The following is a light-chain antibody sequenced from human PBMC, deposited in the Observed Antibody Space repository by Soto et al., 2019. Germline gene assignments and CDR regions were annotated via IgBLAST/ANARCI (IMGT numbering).Light chain of an antibody. CDR3: SSYTSSSIFV. CDR1: GSDVGTYNR. CDR2: DVS. V-gene: IGLV2-18*02. J-gene: IGLJ1*01. Sequence: SVLTKPPSVSGSPGQSVAISCTGTGSDVGTYNRVSWYQQPPGTAPKLMIYDVSDRPSGVPDRFSGSKSGNTASLTISGLQVEDEADYYCSSYTSSSIFVLGTGTRVTVL.